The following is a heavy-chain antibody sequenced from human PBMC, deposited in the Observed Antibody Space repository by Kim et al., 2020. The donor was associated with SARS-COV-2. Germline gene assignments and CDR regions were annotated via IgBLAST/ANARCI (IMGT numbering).Heavy chain of an antibody. V-gene: IGHV3-33*05. CDR2: ISYDGSNK. CDR3: ARLGEIVAPYGVFDY. D-gene: IGHD5-12*01. J-gene: IGHJ4*01. Sequence: GGSLRLSCAASGFTFSSYGMHWVRQAPGKGLEWVAVISYDGSNKYYADSVKGRFTISRDNSKNTLYLQMNSLRAEDTAVYYCARLGEIVAPYGVFDYWG. CDR1: GFTFSSYG.